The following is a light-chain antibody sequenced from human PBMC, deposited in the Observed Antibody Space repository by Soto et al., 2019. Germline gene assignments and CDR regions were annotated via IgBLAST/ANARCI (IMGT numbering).Light chain of an antibody. CDR3: QQYPGYT. J-gene: IGKJ2*01. V-gene: IGKV3-20*01. Sequence: EIVLTQSPGTLSLSPGERATLSCRASQSVSSSYLAWYQQKPGQAPRLLIYGASSRATGIPDRFSGSGSGTDFTLTSSRLAPEDYAVYYCQQYPGYTFGQGTKLEIK. CDR1: QSVSSSY. CDR2: GAS.